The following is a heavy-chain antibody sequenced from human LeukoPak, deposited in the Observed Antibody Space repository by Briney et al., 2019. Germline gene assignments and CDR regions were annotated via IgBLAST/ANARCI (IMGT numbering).Heavy chain of an antibody. J-gene: IGHJ4*02. V-gene: IGHV4-39*01. CDR3: ARHGGTRITLVEVYYFDY. CDR2: IYYTGGT. CDR1: GGFITSSSYY. Sequence: PSETPSLTCSVSGGFITSSSYYWGWIRQPPEKGLEWIGSIYYTGGTNYSPSLRSRVTMFVDTSKNQFSLKLSSVIAADTAVYYCARHGGTRITLVEVYYFDYWGQGNLVTVSS. D-gene: IGHD4-11*01.